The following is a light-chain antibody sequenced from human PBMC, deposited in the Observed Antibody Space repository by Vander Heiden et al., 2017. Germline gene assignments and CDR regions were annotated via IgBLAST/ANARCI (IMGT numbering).Light chain of an antibody. CDR2: GNS. V-gene: IGLV1-40*01. J-gene: IGLJ2*01. Sequence: QSVLTQPPSVSGAPGQRVTISCTGSSPNIGAGYDVHWYQQRPGTAPKLLIYGNSNRPSGVPDRFSGSKSGTSASLAITGLQAEDEADYYCQSYDSSRSGSVFGGGTKLTVL. CDR3: QSYDSSRSGSV. CDR1: SPNIGAGYD.